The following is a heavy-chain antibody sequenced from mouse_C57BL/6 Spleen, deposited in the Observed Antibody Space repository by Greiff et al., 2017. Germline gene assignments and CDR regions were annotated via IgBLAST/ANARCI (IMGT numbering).Heavy chain of an antibody. J-gene: IGHJ4*01. CDR2: IDPETGGT. CDR3: TRSPYGSYAMDY. V-gene: IGHV1-15*01. CDR1: GYTFTDYE. D-gene: IGHD2-2*01. Sequence: QVQLKASGAELVRPGASVTLSCKASGYTFTDYEMHWVKQTPVHGLEWIGAIDPETGGTAYNQKFKGKAILTAGKSSSTAYMELRSLTSEDSAVYYCTRSPYGSYAMDYWGQGTSVTVSS.